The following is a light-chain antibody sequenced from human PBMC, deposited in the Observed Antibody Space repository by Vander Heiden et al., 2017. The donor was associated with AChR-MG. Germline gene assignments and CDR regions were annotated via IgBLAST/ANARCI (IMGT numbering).Light chain of an antibody. V-gene: IGLV1-44*01. CDR2: SNN. J-gene: IGLJ3*02. CDR1: SSNTGSIT. Sequence: SVLTQPPSAPGTPGQRVTISCLGGSSNTGSITVNWYPKLPGAAPKLLIYSNNRRPSGVPDRFSGSKSGTSASLAISGLQSEEEADYYCAAWDDSLNGWVFGGGTKLTVL. CDR3: AAWDDSLNGWV.